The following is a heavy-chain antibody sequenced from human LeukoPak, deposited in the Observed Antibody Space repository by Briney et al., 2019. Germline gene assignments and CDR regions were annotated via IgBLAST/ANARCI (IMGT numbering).Heavy chain of an antibody. CDR3: ARVRGVTLSYHYFDY. V-gene: IGHV3-48*02. Sequence: GGSLRLSGAASGFTFSTYSMNWVRPAPGKGLEWVSFITGSSTTIHYADSVKGRFTISRDNAKYSLYLQMNSLRDEDTAVYYCARVRGVTLSYHYFDYWGQGTLVTVSS. J-gene: IGHJ4*02. D-gene: IGHD3-10*01. CDR2: ITGSSTTI. CDR1: GFTFSTYS.